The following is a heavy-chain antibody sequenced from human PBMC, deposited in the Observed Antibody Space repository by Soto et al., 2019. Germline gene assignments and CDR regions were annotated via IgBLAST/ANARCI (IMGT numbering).Heavy chain of an antibody. CDR2: MTATGASI. V-gene: IGHV3-23*01. D-gene: IGHD6-6*01. CDR1: GFSFSGYA. CDR3: AKDSIPYSSSYDLDH. Sequence: EVQLLESGGGLVQPGGSLRLSCVASGFSFSGYAMSWVRQAPGKGLVWVSSMTATGASIYYADSVRGRFTISRDNSKNTLYLQMRSLRAEDTARYYCAKDSIPYSSSYDLDHWGRGALVTVSS. J-gene: IGHJ4*02.